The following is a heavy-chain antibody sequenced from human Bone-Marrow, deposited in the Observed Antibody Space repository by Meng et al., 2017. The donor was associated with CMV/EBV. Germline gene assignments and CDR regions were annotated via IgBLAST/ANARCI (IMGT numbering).Heavy chain of an antibody. CDR3: ARARNMAVDY. V-gene: IGHV3-11*04. CDR2: ISSSGSTV. Sequence: GGFLRLSCAASRFTFSDYYMSWIRQAPGKGLECVSYISSSGSTVNYADSVKGRFTISRDNAKNSLYLQMTSLRAEDTAVYYCARARNMAVDYWGQGTLVTVSS. CDR1: RFTFSDYY. J-gene: IGHJ4*02. D-gene: IGHD2/OR15-2a*01.